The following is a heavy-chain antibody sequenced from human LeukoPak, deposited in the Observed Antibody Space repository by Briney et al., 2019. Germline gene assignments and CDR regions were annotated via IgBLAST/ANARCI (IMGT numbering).Heavy chain of an antibody. CDR1: GDSVSNTNYY. J-gene: IGHJ4*02. CDR2: FYYSGNT. CDR3: ARGPPRLWTGRFFDY. D-gene: IGHD3/OR15-3a*01. V-gene: IGHV4-39*01. Sequence: SETLSLTCTVSGDSVSNTNYYWGWIRQPPGKGLEWIGTFYYSGNTYYNPSLKSRVTISVDTSKNQFSLKLSSVTAADTAVYYCARGPPRLWTGRFFDYWGQGTLVTVSS.